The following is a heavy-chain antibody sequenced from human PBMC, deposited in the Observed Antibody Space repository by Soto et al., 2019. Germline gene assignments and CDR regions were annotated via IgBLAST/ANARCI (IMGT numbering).Heavy chain of an antibody. Sequence: SETLSLTCTVSGGSISSDSYYWGWIRQPPEKGLEWIASISYSGSTYYNPTLKSRVTISVDTSKNQFSLKLSSVTAADTAVYYCARRYGGNFDYWGQGTLVTVSS. CDR1: GGSISSDSYY. CDR2: ISYSGST. J-gene: IGHJ4*02. V-gene: IGHV4-39*07. D-gene: IGHD1-26*01. CDR3: ARRYGGNFDY.